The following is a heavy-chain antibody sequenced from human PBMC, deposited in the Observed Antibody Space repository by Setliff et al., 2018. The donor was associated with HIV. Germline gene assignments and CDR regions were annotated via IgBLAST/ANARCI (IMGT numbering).Heavy chain of an antibody. CDR2: IYISWTT. Sequence: PSETLSLTCTVSGGSISTSYWNWIRQPPGKGPEWIAYIYISWTTNYNPSLKGRVTISLDTSRNQFSLKLGSVTAADTAMYYCAREHCSGGICNGFDIWGQGTMVTVSS. CDR3: AREHCSGGICNGFDI. CDR1: GGSISTSY. D-gene: IGHD2-15*01. J-gene: IGHJ3*02. V-gene: IGHV4-4*09.